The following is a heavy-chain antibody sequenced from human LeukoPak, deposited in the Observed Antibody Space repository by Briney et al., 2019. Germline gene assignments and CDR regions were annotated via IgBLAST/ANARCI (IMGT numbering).Heavy chain of an antibody. J-gene: IGHJ4*02. Sequence: SETLSLTCTVSGASISGYYWSWIRQPPGKGLEWIGYIYSSGSTNYNPSLKSRVTISVDTSKNQFSLKLSSVTAADTAVYYCARVVDDYGDYVVPGIDYWGQGTLVTVSS. CDR3: ARVVDDYGDYVVPGIDY. CDR1: GASISGYY. CDR2: IYSSGST. V-gene: IGHV4-59*12. D-gene: IGHD4-17*01.